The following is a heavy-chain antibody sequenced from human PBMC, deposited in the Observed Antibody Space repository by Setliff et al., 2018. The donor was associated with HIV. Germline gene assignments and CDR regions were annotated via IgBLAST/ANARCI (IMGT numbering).Heavy chain of an antibody. V-gene: IGHV1-46*01. CDR1: GYTFTSYP. J-gene: IGHJ4*01. CDR3: ARNQGDSSGWYAGDY. D-gene: IGHD6-19*01. Sequence: ASVKVSCKASGYTFTSYPMHWVRQAPGQGLEWMGVINTSGGSAGYAEKFRGRVTMTRDTSTSTVYLDLRNLRSEDTAVYYCARNQGDSSGWYAGDYWGHGTLVTVSS. CDR2: INTSGGSA.